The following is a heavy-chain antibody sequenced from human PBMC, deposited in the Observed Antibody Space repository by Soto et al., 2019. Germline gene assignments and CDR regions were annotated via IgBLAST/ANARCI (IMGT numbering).Heavy chain of an antibody. CDR1: GFTFSRYA. D-gene: IGHD3-10*01. CDR2: ISVSGDNT. J-gene: IGHJ6*02. Sequence: PGGSLRLSCAASGFTFSRYAMNWVRQGPGRGLQWISGISVSGDNTSYVESVRGRFTVYRDNSKNTLYLQMNNLRAEDTALYYCAKDGKMRTKVWFPAGYGMDVWGQGTTVTVSS. CDR3: AKDGKMRTKVWFPAGYGMDV. V-gene: IGHV3-23*01.